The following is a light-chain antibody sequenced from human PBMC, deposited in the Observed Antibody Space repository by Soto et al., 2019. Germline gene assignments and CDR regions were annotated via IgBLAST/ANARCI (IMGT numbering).Light chain of an antibody. CDR3: QQYENWPPQLT. V-gene: IGKV3-15*01. J-gene: IGKJ4*01. Sequence: IVMTQSPATLSVSPGEGSTLSCRAGQSVGSNLAWYQQRPGQAPRLLIYGASTRAPGVPARFSGSGSGTEFTLTISSLQSEDFAVYYCQQYENWPPQLTFGGGTKVDIK. CDR2: GAS. CDR1: QSVGSN.